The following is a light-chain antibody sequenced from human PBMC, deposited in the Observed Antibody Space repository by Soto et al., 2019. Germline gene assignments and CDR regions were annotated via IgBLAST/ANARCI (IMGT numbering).Light chain of an antibody. J-gene: IGLJ2*01. V-gene: IGLV1-40*01. CDR2: GNS. CDR1: SSNIGAGYD. CDR3: QSYDSSLSGVV. Sequence: QSVLTQPPSVSGAPGQRVTISCTGSSSNIGAGYDVHWYQQLPGTAPNLLIYGNSNRPSGVPDRFSGSKSGTSASLAITGLQEEDEADYYCQSYDSSLSGVVFGGGTKLTVL.